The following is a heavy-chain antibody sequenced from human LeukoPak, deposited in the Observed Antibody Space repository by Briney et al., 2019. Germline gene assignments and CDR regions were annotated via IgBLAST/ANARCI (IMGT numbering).Heavy chain of an antibody. J-gene: IGHJ6*03. V-gene: IGHV1-69*06. CDR3: ARGDYYYYYMDV. Sequence: SVKVSCKASGGTFSSYAISWVRQAPGQGLEWMGGIIPIFGTANYAQKFQGRVTITADKSTSTAYMELSSLRSEDTAVYYCARGDYYYYYMDVWGKGTTVTISS. CDR2: IIPIFGTA. CDR1: GGTFSSYA.